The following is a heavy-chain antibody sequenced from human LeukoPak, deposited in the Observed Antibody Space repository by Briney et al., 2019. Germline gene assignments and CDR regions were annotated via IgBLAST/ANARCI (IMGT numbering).Heavy chain of an antibody. CDR2: IYYSGTI. J-gene: IGHJ4*02. CDR1: GGSISGYY. V-gene: IGHV4-59*01. Sequence: PSETLSLTCTVSGGSISGYYWNWIRQSPEKGLEWIGYIYYSGTINHNPSLKARVTMSIDTSKNQFSLKVSSVTAADTAVYYCAKSKSLGLQYFDNWGQGTLATVSS. D-gene: IGHD1-7*01. CDR3: AKSKSLGLQYFDN.